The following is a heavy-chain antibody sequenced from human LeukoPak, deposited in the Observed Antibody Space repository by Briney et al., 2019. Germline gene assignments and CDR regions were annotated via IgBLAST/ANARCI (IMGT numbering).Heavy chain of an antibody. CDR1: GDSITTNYY. J-gene: IGHJ6*03. D-gene: IGHD2-2*01. CDR2: IWHSGTT. Sequence: PSETLSLTCSVSGDSITTNYYWAWIRQPPGKGLEWIGCIWHSGTTYYTPSLKDRVTISVDTSKNQFSLNLRSMTAAATAVYYCARGRTGYQLLPTKKDYSCYYVDVWDKGTTVTVSS. CDR3: ARGRTGYQLLPTKKDYSCYYVDV. V-gene: IGHV4-38-2*02.